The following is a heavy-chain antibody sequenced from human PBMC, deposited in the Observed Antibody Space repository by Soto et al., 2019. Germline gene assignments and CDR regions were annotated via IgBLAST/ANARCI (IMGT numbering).Heavy chain of an antibody. CDR2: IRGDGGQT. V-gene: IGHV3-23*01. D-gene: IGHD3-9*01. CDR3: ARDVGLDSDDFFAY. J-gene: IGHJ4*02. Sequence: GGSLRLSCTASGFTFSSYGMGWVRQAPGKGLQWVSTIRGDGGQTHYTDSVKGRFSISRDNSKNTVYLQMDSLRAEDTAMYFCARDVGLDSDDFFAYWGQGTQVTVSS. CDR1: GFTFSSYG.